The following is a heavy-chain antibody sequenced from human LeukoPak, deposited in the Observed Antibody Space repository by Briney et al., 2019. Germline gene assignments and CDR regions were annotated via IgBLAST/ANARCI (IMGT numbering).Heavy chain of an antibody. CDR1: GGSISSGGYY. J-gene: IGHJ4*02. V-gene: IGHV4-30-2*01. Sequence: SETLSLTCTVSGGSISSGGYYWGWIQQPPGKGLEWIGYIYHSGSTYYNPSLKSRVTISVDRSKNQFSLKLSSVTAAETAVYYCARVEYSGSHFDYWGQGTLVTVSS. D-gene: IGHD1-26*01. CDR3: ARVEYSGSHFDY. CDR2: IYHSGST.